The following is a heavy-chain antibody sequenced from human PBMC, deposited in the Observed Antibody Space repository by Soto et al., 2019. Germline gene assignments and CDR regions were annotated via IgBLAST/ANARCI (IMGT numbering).Heavy chain of an antibody. V-gene: IGHV1-69*01. CDR3: ARKAESYGFDI. CDR1: GDTFTNYA. CDR2: LIPIFDAA. Sequence: QVQLVQSGAEVKKPGSSVKVSCKASGDTFTNYAINWVRQAPGQGLEWMGGLIPIFDAANYAPNFRGRVTITADESTSTAYMELSGLRSEDTAMYYCARKAESYGFDIWGQGTMVTVSS. D-gene: IGHD3-10*01. J-gene: IGHJ3*02.